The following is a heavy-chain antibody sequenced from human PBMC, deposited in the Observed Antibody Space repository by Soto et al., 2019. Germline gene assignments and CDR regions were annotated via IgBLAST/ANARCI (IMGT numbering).Heavy chain of an antibody. CDR3: ARGEVGSIWAFDY. V-gene: IGHV3-21*01. J-gene: IGHJ4*02. Sequence: EVQLVESGGGLVKPGGSLRLSCAASGFTFSSYSMNWVRQAPGKGLEWVSCISSSSYYIYYADSVKGRFTISRDNAKNSLYLQMNSLRAEDTAVYYCARGEVGSIWAFDYWGQGTLVTVSS. CDR1: GFTFSSYS. D-gene: IGHD6-13*01. CDR2: ISSSSYYI.